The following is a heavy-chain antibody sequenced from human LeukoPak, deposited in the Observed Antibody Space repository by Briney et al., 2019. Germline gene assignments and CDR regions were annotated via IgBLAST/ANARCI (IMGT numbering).Heavy chain of an antibody. V-gene: IGHV4-59*12. CDR2: IYYSGST. CDR3: ARGRSAYDSSGYYYGN. D-gene: IGHD3-22*01. J-gene: IGHJ4*02. CDR1: GGSISSYY. Sequence: PSETLSLTCTVSGGSISSYYWSWIRQPPGKGLEWIGYIYYSGSTNYNPSLKSRVTISADTSKNQFSLKLNSVTAADTAVYYCARGRSAYDSSGYYYGNWGQGTLVTVSS.